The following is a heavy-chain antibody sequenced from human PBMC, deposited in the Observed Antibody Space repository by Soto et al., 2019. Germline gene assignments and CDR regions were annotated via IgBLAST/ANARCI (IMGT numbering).Heavy chain of an antibody. D-gene: IGHD4-4*01. Sequence: GGSLRLSCAASGFTFSSYGMHWVRQAPGKGLEWVAVIWYDGSNKYYADSVKGRFTISRDNSKNTLYLQMNSLRAEDTAVYYCAREADSNYYFDYWGQGTLVTVSS. CDR2: IWYDGSNK. CDR1: GFTFSSYG. V-gene: IGHV3-33*01. J-gene: IGHJ4*02. CDR3: AREADSNYYFDY.